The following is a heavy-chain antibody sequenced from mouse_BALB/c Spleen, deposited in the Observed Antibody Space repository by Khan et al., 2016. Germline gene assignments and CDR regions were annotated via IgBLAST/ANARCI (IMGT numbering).Heavy chain of an antibody. J-gene: IGHJ4*01. D-gene: IGHD1-1*01. CDR3: ARHYGSSYPDY. Sequence: EVELVESGGGLVKPGGSLKLSCAASGFTFSSYGMSWVRQTPEKRLEWVATISGGGSYTYYPDSVKGRFTISRDNAKNNLYLQMSSLRSEDTALYYCARHYGSSYPDYWGQGTSVTVSS. V-gene: IGHV5-9-2*01. CDR1: GFTFSSYG. CDR2: ISGGGSYT.